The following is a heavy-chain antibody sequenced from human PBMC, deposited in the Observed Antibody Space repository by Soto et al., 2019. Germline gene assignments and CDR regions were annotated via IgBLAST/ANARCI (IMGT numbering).Heavy chain of an antibody. Sequence: QVQLVESGGGLVKPGGSLRLSCAASGFTFSDYYMSWIRQAPGKGLEVVSYISSSSSYTNYADSVKGRFTISRDNAKNSLYLQMTSLRAEDTAVYYCARDPPTYNWNDFPDAFDIWGQGTMVPVSS. J-gene: IGHJ3*02. CDR1: GFTFSDYY. CDR2: ISSSSSYT. V-gene: IGHV3-11*06. CDR3: ARDPPTYNWNDFPDAFDI. D-gene: IGHD1-1*01.